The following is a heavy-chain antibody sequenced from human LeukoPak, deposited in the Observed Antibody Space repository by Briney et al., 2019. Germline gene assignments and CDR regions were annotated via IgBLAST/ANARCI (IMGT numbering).Heavy chain of an antibody. J-gene: IGHJ4*02. CDR3: AKARHYYDSSGRFDY. CDR1: GFTFSSYG. Sequence: GGSLRLSCAASGFTFSSYGMSWVRQAPGKGPEWVSAISGSGGSTYYADSVKGRFTISRDNSKNTLYLQMNSLRAEDTAVYYCAKARHYYDSSGRFDYWGQGTLVTVSS. D-gene: IGHD3-22*01. CDR2: ISGSGGST. V-gene: IGHV3-23*01.